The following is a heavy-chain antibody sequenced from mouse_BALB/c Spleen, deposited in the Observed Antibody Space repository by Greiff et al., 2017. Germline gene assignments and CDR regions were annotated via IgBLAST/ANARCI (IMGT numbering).Heavy chain of an antibody. D-gene: IGHD2-10*01. CDR3: ATYYGNYVGYFDY. V-gene: IGHV3-6*02. Sequence: VQLQQSGPGLVKPSQSLSLTCSVTGYSINSGYYWNWIRQFPGNKLEWMGYISYDGSNNYNPSLKNRISITRDTSKNQFFLKLNSVTTEDTATYDCATYYGNYVGYFDYWGQGTTLTVSS. CDR2: ISYDGSN. J-gene: IGHJ2*01. CDR1: GYSINSGYY.